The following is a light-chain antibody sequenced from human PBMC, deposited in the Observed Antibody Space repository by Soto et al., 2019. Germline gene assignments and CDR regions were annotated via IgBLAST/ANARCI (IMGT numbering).Light chain of an antibody. CDR3: QQSYSTPRT. J-gene: IGKJ1*01. Sequence: IQMTQSPSSLSASVGDRVTITCRASQGIRNDLDWFQQKPGKAPKLLIYAASNLQSGVPARFSGSGSGTDFTLTISSLQPEDFATYYCQQSYSTPRTFGQGTKVDIK. V-gene: IGKV1-39*01. CDR2: AAS. CDR1: QGIRND.